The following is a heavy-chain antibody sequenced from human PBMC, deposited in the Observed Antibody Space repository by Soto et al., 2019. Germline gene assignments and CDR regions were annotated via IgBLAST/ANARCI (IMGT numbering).Heavy chain of an antibody. V-gene: IGHV4-4*02. J-gene: IGHJ6*02. Sequence: QVQLQESGPGLVKPSGTLSLTCAVSGGSISSSNWWSWVRQPPGKGLEWIGESSHSGSTNYNPSLTSRGTISVDKSKNQFSLKLSAVTAADKAVYYCAKVSGSSYYGMDVWGQGTTVTVSS. CDR3: AKVSGSSYYGMDV. CDR2: SSHSGST. CDR1: GGSISSSNW. D-gene: IGHD1-26*01.